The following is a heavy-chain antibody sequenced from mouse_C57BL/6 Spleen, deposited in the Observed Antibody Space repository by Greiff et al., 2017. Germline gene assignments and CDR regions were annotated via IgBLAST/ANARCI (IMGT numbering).Heavy chain of an antibody. CDR3: AADYYDSRGIDY. V-gene: IGHV1-81*01. CDR1: GYTFTSYG. D-gene: IGHD1-1*01. CDR2: IYPRSGNT. Sequence: VQLQQSGAELVRPGASVKLSCKASGYTFTSYGISWVKQRTGQGLEWIGEIYPRSGNTNYNEKFKGKATLTADKSSSTAYMELRSLTSEDSAVFYYAADYYDSRGIDYWGQGTTLTVSS. J-gene: IGHJ2*01.